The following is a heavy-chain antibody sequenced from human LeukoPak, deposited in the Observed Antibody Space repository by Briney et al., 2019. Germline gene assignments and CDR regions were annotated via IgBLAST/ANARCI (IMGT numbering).Heavy chain of an antibody. Sequence: ASVKVSCKASGYTFTSYGISWVRQAPGQGLEWMGWISAYNGNTNYAQKLQGRVTMTTDTSTSTAHMELRSLRSDDTAVYYCARSYSSSSDFDYWGQGTLVTVSS. J-gene: IGHJ4*02. V-gene: IGHV1-18*01. CDR3: ARSYSSSSDFDY. CDR1: GYTFTSYG. CDR2: ISAYNGNT. D-gene: IGHD6-6*01.